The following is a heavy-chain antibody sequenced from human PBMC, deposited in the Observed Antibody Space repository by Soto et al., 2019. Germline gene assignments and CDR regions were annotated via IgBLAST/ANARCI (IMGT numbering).Heavy chain of an antibody. D-gene: IGHD1-20*01. V-gene: IGHV4-59*08. Sequence: SETLSLTCTVSGGSISSYYWSWIRQPPGKGLEWIGYIYYSGSTNYNPSLKSRVTISVDTSKNQFSLKLSSVTAADTAVYYCASTYNWNDQAFDYWGQGTLVSVTS. CDR1: GGSISSYY. J-gene: IGHJ4*02. CDR3: ASTYNWNDQAFDY. CDR2: IYYSGST.